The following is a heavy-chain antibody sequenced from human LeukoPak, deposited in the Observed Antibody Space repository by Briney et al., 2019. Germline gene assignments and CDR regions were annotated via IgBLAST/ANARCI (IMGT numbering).Heavy chain of an antibody. V-gene: IGHV3-7*01. J-gene: IGHJ5*02. CDR2: IKQDGSEE. CDR3: AREIAAAAYNWFDP. D-gene: IGHD6-13*01. CDR1: GFTFSSYW. Sequence: GGSLRLSCAASGFTFSSYWMSWVRQAPGKGLEWVANIKQDGSEEYYVDSVKGRFTISRDNAKNSLYLQMNSLRAEDTAVYYCAREIAAAAYNWFDPWGQGTLVTVSS.